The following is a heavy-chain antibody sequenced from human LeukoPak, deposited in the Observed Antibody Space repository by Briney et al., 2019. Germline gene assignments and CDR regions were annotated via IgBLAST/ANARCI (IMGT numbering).Heavy chain of an antibody. J-gene: IGHJ4*02. D-gene: IGHD2-15*01. CDR3: AKDRYCSGGTCSGGFDY. Sequence: GGSLRLSCEASGFIFDDYAMHWVRQVPGKGLEWVSLISGDGGRTFYEDSVKGRFTVSRDNSKNLMYLQMSGLRTEDTALYYCAKDRYCSGGTCSGGFDYWGQGTLVTVSS. CDR1: GFIFDDYA. CDR2: ISGDGGRT. V-gene: IGHV3-43*02.